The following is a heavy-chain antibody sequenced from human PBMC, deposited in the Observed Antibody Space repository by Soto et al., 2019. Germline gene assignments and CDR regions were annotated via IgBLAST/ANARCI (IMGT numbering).Heavy chain of an antibody. CDR3: ARDQCFGGPRSCYYFDF. Sequence: ASVKVSCKASGYTFTGYYMHWVRQAPGQGLEWMGWINPNSGGTNYAQKFQGWVTMTRDTSISTAYMELSSLRSDDTAVYYCARDQCFGGPRSCYYFDFWGQGTLVTVSS. CDR2: INPNSGGT. CDR1: GYTFTGYY. J-gene: IGHJ4*02. D-gene: IGHD3-3*01. V-gene: IGHV1-2*04.